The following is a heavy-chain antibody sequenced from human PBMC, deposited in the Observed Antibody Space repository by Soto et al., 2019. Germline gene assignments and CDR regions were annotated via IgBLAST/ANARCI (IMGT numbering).Heavy chain of an antibody. CDR1: GFTFTNYA. J-gene: IGHJ4*01. CDR2: ISDSGDRI. Sequence: EVQLLESGGTLAQPGGSLRLSCAASGFTFTNYAMSWVRQAPGKGLEWVSSISDSGDRIYYADSVKGRFTISRDNSRNTLFLELNSLRAEDTAVYFCAKDHSSKGIYYFAYWGQGTLVSVSS. V-gene: IGHV3-23*01. CDR3: AKDHSSKGIYYFAY. D-gene: IGHD6-6*01.